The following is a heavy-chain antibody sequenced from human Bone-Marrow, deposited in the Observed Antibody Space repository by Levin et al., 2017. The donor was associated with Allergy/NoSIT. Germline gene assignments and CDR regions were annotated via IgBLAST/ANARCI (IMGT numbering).Heavy chain of an antibody. CDR2: ISSSSSYI. D-gene: IGHD6-13*01. V-gene: IGHV3-21*01. CDR3: ASSIAAAGVDYGMDV. CDR1: GFTFSSYS. J-gene: IGHJ6*02. Sequence: GESLKISCAASGFTFSSYSMNWVRQAPGKGLEWVSSISSSSSYIYYADSVKGRFTISRDNAKNSLYLQMNSLRAEDTAVYYCASSIAAAGVDYGMDVWGQGTTVTVSS.